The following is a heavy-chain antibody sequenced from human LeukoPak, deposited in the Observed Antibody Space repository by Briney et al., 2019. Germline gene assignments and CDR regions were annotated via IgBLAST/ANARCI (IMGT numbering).Heavy chain of an antibody. CDR1: GGSISSGGYY. V-gene: IGHV4-31*03. Sequence: SETLSLTCTVSGGSISSGGYYWSWIRQHPGKGLEWIGYIYYSGSTYYNPSLKSRVTISVDTSKNQFSLKLSPVTAADTAVYYCARDGRASDSSGYYDDAFDIWGQGTMVTVSS. CDR3: ARDGRASDSSGYYDDAFDI. J-gene: IGHJ3*02. CDR2: IYYSGST. D-gene: IGHD3-22*01.